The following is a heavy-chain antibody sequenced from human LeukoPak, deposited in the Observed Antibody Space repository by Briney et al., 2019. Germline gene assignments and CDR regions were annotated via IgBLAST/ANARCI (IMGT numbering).Heavy chain of an antibody. V-gene: IGHV5-10-1*01. CDR2: IDPSDSYT. J-gene: IGHJ4*02. CDR3: ARRGRSSHNFDY. D-gene: IGHD6-13*01. CDR1: GYSFTSYW. Sequence: GESLKISCKGSGYSFTSYWISWVRQMPGKGLEWMGRIDPSDSYTNYSPSFQGHVTISADKSISTAYLQWGSLKASDTAMYYCARRGRSSHNFDYWGQGTLVTVSS.